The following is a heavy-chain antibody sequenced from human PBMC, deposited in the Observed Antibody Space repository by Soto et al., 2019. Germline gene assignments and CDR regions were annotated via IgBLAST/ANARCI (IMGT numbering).Heavy chain of an antibody. J-gene: IGHJ6*02. CDR2: ISYDGSNK. CDR1: GFTFSSYG. V-gene: IGHV3-30*18. Sequence: QVQLVESGGGVVQPGRSLRLSCAASGFTFSSYGMHWVRQAPGKGLERVAVISYDGSNKYYADSVKGRFTISRDNYKNTLYLQMNSLRAEDTAVYYCAKEVWSGPMDVWGQGTTVTVSS. D-gene: IGHD3-3*01. CDR3: AKEVWSGPMDV.